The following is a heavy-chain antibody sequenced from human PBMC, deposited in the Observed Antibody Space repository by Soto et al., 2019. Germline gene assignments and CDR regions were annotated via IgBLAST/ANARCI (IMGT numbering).Heavy chain of an antibody. Sequence: PGGSLRLSCTASGFTFGDYAMSWFRQAPGKGLEWVGFIRSKAYGGTTEYAASVKGRFTISRDDSKSIAYPQMNSLKTEDTAVYYCTRDHLQLPLEVNYYYGMDVWGQGTTVTVSS. CDR1: GFTFGDYA. CDR3: TRDHLQLPLEVNYYYGMDV. J-gene: IGHJ6*02. D-gene: IGHD2-2*01. CDR2: IRSKAYGGTT. V-gene: IGHV3-49*03.